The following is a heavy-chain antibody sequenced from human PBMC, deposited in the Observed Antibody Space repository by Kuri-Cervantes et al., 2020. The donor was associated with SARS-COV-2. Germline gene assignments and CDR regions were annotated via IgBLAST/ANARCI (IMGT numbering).Heavy chain of an antibody. J-gene: IGHJ5*02. CDR2: IYHSGST. Sequence: SETLSLTCAVSGGSISSGGYSWSWIRQPPGKGLEWIGYIYHSGSTYYNPSLKSRVTISVDRSKNQFSLKLSSVTAADTAVYYCARIHFDCCPLVGSRFDPWGQGTLVTVSS. V-gene: IGHV4-30-2*01. D-gene: IGHD3-9*01. CDR3: ARIHFDCCPLVGSRFDP. CDR1: GGSISSGGYS.